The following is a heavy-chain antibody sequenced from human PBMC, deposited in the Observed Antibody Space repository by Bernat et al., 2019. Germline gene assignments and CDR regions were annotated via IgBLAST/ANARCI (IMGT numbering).Heavy chain of an antibody. CDR2: ISYDGSNK. J-gene: IGHJ6*01. CDR1: GFTFSSYG. CDR3: GKQTGYYYYEGMDV. Sequence: QVQLVESGGGLVQPGRSLRLSCAASGFTFSSYGMNWVRQAPGKGLEWVSSISYDGSNKYYADSVKGRFTISRDNSKNTLYLQMNSLRAEDTAVYYCGKQTGYYYYEGMDVWGQGTMVTVSS. D-gene: IGHD3-10*01. V-gene: IGHV3-30*18.